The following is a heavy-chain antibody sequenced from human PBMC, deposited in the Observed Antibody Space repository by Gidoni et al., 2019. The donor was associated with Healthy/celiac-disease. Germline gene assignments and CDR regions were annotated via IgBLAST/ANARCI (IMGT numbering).Heavy chain of an antibody. J-gene: IGHJ4*02. D-gene: IGHD6-13*01. CDR3: ARGRPGREQQLGLDY. CDR2: INHSGST. V-gene: IGHV4-34*01. Sequence: QVQLQQWGAGLLKPSETLSLTCAVYGGSFSGYYWSWIRQPPGKGLEWIGEINHSGSTNYNPSLKSRVTISVDTSKNQFSLKLSSVTAADTAVYYCARGRPGREQQLGLDYWGQGTLVTVSS. CDR1: GGSFSGYY.